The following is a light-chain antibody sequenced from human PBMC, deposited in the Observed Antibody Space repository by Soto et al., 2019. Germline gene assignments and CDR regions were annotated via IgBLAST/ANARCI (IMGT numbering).Light chain of an antibody. CDR1: SSNIGAGYD. CDR2: GNI. CDR3: QSYDSSLSRGV. V-gene: IGLV1-40*01. J-gene: IGLJ2*01. Sequence: QSVLTQPPSVSGAPGQRVTISCTGSSSNIGAGYDVHWYQQLPGTAPKLLIYGNINRPSGVPDRFSGSKSDTSASLAITGLQAEDEADYYCQSYDSSLSRGVFGGGTKLTVL.